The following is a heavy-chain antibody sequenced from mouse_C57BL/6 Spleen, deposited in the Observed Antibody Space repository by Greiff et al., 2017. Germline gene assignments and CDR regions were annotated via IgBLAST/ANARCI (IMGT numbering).Heavy chain of an antibody. CDR1: GYTFTSYW. J-gene: IGHJ2*01. V-gene: IGHV1-64*01. CDR2: IHPNSGST. Sequence: QVQLQQPGAELVKPGASVKLSCKASGYTFTSYWMHWVKQRPGQGLEWIGMIHPNSGSTNYNEKFKGKATLTVDKSSSTAYMQLSRLTSEDSADYYGARTLDCYYGGDWGQGTTLTVSS. D-gene: IGHD2-3*01. CDR3: ARTLDCYYGGD.